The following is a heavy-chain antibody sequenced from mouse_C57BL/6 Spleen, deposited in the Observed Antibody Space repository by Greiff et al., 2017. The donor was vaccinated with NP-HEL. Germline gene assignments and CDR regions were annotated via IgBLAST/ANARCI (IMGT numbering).Heavy chain of an antibody. Sequence: VQLQQPGAELVKPGASVKMSCKASGYTFTSYWITLVKQRPGQGLEWIGDIYPGSGSTNYNEKFKSKATLTVDTSSSTAYMQLSSLTSEDSAVYYCARGGYYDYVYFDYWGQGTTLTVSS. CDR2: IYPGSGST. J-gene: IGHJ2*01. CDR1: GYTFTSYW. V-gene: IGHV1-55*01. D-gene: IGHD2-4*01. CDR3: ARGGYYDYVYFDY.